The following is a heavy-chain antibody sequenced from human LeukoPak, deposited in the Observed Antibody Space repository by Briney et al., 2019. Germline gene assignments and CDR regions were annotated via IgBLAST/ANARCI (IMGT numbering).Heavy chain of an antibody. Sequence: PSETLSLTCTVSGGSISSYYWSWIRQPPGKGLEWIGYIYYSGSTNYNPSLKSRVTISVDTSKNQFSLKLSSVTAADTAVYYCARNFKYYSSGWYYDYWGQGTPVTVSS. V-gene: IGHV4-59*08. CDR1: GGSISSYY. J-gene: IGHJ4*02. CDR2: IYYSGST. CDR3: ARNFKYYSSGWYYDY. D-gene: IGHD6-19*01.